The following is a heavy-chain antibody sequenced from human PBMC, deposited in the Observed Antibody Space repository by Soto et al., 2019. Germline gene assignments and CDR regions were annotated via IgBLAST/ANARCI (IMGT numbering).Heavy chain of an antibody. Sequence: QITLKESGPTLVKPTQTLTLTCTFSGLSLSTTGVGVGWIRQPPGKALEWLALIYWDDDKRYSPSLKSRLTITKASSKNHVVLTMTSMDPVDTATYYCVQSRCGGDCLHSYSSHSYYGLDVWGQGTTVTVSS. CDR3: VQSRCGGDCLHSYSSHSYYGLDV. J-gene: IGHJ6*02. V-gene: IGHV2-5*02. CDR2: IYWDDDK. CDR1: GLSLSTTGVG. D-gene: IGHD2-21*02.